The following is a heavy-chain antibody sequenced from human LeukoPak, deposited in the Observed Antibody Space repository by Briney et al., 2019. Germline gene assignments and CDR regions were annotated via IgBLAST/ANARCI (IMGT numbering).Heavy chain of an antibody. CDR3: ARGIYSYGYYFDY. D-gene: IGHD5-18*01. CDR2: INQDGSEK. CDR1: GFTFSSYW. V-gene: IGHV3-7*01. J-gene: IGHJ4*02. Sequence: GGSLRLSCAASGFTFSSYWMSWVRQAPGKGPEWVANINQDGSEKYYVDSVEGRFNISRDNARNSLYLQMNSLGVDDTAVYYCARGIYSYGYYFDYWGQGTLVTVSS.